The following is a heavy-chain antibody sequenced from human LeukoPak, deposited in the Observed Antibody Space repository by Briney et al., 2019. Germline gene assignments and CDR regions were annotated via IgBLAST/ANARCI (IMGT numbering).Heavy chain of an antibody. J-gene: IGHJ4*02. V-gene: IGHV1-69*01. CDR3: ARSGNTDYYESSGYPDY. Sequence: VASVKVSCKASGGTFSSYAISWVRQAPGQGLEWMGGIIPIFGTANYAQKFQGRVTITADESTSTAYMELSSLRSEDTAVYYCARSGNTDYYESSGYPDYWGQGTLVTVSS. CDR1: GGTFSSYA. CDR2: IIPIFGTA. D-gene: IGHD3-22*01.